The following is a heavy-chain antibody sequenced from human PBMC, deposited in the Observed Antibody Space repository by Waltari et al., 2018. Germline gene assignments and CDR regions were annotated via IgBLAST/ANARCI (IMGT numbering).Heavy chain of an antibody. D-gene: IGHD4-17*01. CDR2: IWYDGSNK. CDR1: GFTFSSYG. V-gene: IGHV3-30*18. J-gene: IGHJ2*01. Sequence: QVQLVESGGGVVQPGRSLRLSCAASGFTFSSYGMHWVRQAPGKGLEWVAVIWYDGSNKYYADSVKGRFTISRDNSKNTLYLQMNSLRAEDTAMYYCAKEVTTSWYFDLWGRGTLVTVSS. CDR3: AKEVTTSWYFDL.